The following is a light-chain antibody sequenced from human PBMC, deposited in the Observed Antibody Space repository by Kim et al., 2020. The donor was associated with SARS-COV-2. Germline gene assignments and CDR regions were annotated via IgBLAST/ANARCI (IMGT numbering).Light chain of an antibody. CDR1: NIGSTS. V-gene: IGLV3-21*04. CDR3: QVWDSSSDHPVV. CDR2: YDS. J-gene: IGLJ2*01. Sequence: SYELTQPPSVSVAPGKTARITCGGNNIGSTSVHWYQQKPGQAPVLVIYYDSDRPSGIPERFSGSNSGNTATLTISRVEAGDEADYYCQVWDSSSDHPVVF.